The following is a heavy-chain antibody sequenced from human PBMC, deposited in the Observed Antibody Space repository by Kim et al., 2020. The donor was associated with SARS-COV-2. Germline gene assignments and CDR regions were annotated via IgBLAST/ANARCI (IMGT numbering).Heavy chain of an antibody. CDR1: GGSISSSSYY. Sequence: SETLSLTCTVSGGSISSSSYYWGWIRQPPGKGLEWIGSIYYSGSTYYNPSLKSRVTISVDTSKNQFSLKLSSVTAADTAVYYCARARCSSTSCHYYYYYGMDVWGQGTTVTVSS. V-gene: IGHV4-39*07. CDR3: ARARCSSTSCHYYYYYGMDV. CDR2: IYYSGST. J-gene: IGHJ6*02. D-gene: IGHD2-2*01.